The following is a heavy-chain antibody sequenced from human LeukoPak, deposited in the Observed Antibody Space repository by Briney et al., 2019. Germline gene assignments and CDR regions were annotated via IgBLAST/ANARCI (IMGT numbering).Heavy chain of an antibody. J-gene: IGHJ6*02. CDR1: GYTFTGYY. CDR2: VNPNSGGT. D-gene: IGHD2-2*01. Sequence: ASVKVSCKASGYTFTGYYMHWVRQAPGQGLEWMGWVNPNSGGTNYAQKFQGRVTMTRDTSISTAYMELSRLRSDDTAVYYCAREYCSSTSCYGHYYYYYGMDVWGQGTTVTVSS. CDR3: AREYCSSTSCYGHYYYYYGMDV. V-gene: IGHV1-2*02.